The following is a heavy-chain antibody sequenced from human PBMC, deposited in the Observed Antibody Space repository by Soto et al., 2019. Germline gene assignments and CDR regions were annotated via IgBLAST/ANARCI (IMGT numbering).Heavy chain of an antibody. Sequence: GESLKISCKGSGYSFTSYWIGWVRQMPGKGLEWMGIIYPGDSDTRYSPSFQGQVTISADKSISTAYLQWSSLKASDTAMYYCARHISGYSYGYDYYYGMDVGGQGTTVTVSS. CDR2: IYPGDSDT. D-gene: IGHD5-18*01. J-gene: IGHJ6*02. CDR1: GYSFTSYW. CDR3: ARHISGYSYGYDYYYGMDV. V-gene: IGHV5-51*01.